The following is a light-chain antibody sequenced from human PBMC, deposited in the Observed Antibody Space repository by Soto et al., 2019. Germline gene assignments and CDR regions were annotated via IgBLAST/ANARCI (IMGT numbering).Light chain of an antibody. CDR2: DAS. CDR3: QQSKSFPLT. CDR1: RDITSR. J-gene: IGKJ3*01. V-gene: IGKV1-12*01. Sequence: DIQMTQSPSSVSASVGDRVTITCRASRDITSRLAWYQQKAGRAPNLLMFDASNLQSGVPSRFRGSGSGTDFTLTIRSLQPEDFGTYYCQQSKSFPLTFGPGTKVEI.